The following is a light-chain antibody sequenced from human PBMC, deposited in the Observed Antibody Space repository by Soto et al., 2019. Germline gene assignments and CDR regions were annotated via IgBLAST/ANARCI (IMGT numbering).Light chain of an antibody. CDR2: GAS. J-gene: IGKJ4*01. CDR3: LQTYSLPVA. Sequence: IQVTQSPSSLSASVGDRVTITCRASQSIGSHLNWYRQKPGTAPNLLIHGASSLHGGVPSRFSGSGSGTDFTLTISALQPVDFATYYCLQTYSLPVAFGGGTKVEN. V-gene: IGKV1-39*01. CDR1: QSIGSH.